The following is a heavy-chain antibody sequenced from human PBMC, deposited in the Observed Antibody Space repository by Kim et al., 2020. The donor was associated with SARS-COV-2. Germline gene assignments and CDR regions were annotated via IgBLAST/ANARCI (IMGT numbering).Heavy chain of an antibody. V-gene: IGHV3-48*02. CDR1: GFTFSSYS. D-gene: IGHD1-26*01. Sequence: GGSLRLSCAASGFTFSSYSMNWVRQAPGKGLEWVSYISSSSSTIYYADSVKGRFTISRDNAKNSLYLQMNSLRDEDTAVYYCARDYLELTNYYVRKDAFDIWGQGTMVTVSS. CDR3: ARDYLELTNYYVRKDAFDI. J-gene: IGHJ3*02. CDR2: ISSSSSTI.